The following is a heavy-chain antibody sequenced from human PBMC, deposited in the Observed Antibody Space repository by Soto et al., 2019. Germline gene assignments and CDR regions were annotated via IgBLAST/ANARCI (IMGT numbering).Heavy chain of an antibody. Sequence: EVQLVESGGGLVQPGGSLRLSCAASGFTFSSYWMHWVRQAPGKGLVWVSRIKTDGSSTNYADSVKGRFTISRDNAKNMLYLQMNSLRPEDTAVYYRTREKFDPWGQGTLVTVSS. CDR3: TREKFDP. V-gene: IGHV3-74*01. J-gene: IGHJ5*02. CDR1: GFTFSSYW. CDR2: IKTDGSST.